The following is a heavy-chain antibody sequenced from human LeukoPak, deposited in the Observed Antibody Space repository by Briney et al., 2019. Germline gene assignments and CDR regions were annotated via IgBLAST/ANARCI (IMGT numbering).Heavy chain of an antibody. CDR3: ARDSDHIPDY. CDR2: ISTYNVNT. D-gene: IGHD2-2*02. V-gene: IGHV1-18*01. Sequence: WASVKVSCKASGYTFTSYGISWVRQAPGQGLEWMGWISTYNVNTNYAQMLQGRVTMTTGTSTSTAYMELRSLRSDDTAVYYCARDSDHIPDYWGQGTLVTVSS. J-gene: IGHJ4*02. CDR1: GYTFTSYG.